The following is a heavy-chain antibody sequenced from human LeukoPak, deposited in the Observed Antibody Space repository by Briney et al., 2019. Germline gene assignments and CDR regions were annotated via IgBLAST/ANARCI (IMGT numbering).Heavy chain of an antibody. V-gene: IGHV4-61*02. J-gene: IGHJ4*02. CDR1: GGSISSGSHY. CDR3: ARLSGRDYYFDY. Sequence: SQTLSLTCTVSGGSISSGSHYWSWIRQPAGKGLEWIGRMFTPGTINYNPSLKSRVTISLDTSKNQFSLKLSSVTAADTAVYYCARLSGRDYYFDYWGQGTLVTVSS. CDR2: MFTPGTI. D-gene: IGHD3-10*01.